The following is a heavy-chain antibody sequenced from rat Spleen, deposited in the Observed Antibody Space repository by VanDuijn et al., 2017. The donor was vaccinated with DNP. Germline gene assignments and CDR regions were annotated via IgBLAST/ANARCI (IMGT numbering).Heavy chain of an antibody. V-gene: IGHV5-25*01. CDR2: ITSSGSDT. J-gene: IGHJ2*01. Sequence: EVQLVESGGGLVQPGRSMKLSCAASGFTFSNYDMAWVRQAPTKGLEWVASITSSGSDTYYPDSVKGRFTISRDNAKGTLYLQIDSLRSEDTATYYCARPDYWGQGVMVTVSA. CDR1: GFTFSNYD. CDR3: ARPDY.